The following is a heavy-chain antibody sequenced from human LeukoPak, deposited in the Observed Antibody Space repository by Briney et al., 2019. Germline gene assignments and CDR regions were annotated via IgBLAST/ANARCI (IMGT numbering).Heavy chain of an antibody. D-gene: IGHD6-13*01. V-gene: IGHV3-53*01. CDR1: GFTVSSNY. J-gene: IGHJ3*02. CDR2: IYAGGST. Sequence: GGSLTLSCAASGFTVSSNYMSWVRQAPGKGLEWVSVIYAGGSTFYADSMNGRFTISRDNSKNTLYLQMNSLRAEDTAVYYCARAIRQLSYAFDIWGQGTVVTVSS. CDR3: ARAIRQLSYAFDI.